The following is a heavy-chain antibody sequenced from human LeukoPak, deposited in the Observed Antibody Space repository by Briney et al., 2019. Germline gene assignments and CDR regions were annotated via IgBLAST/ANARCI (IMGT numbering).Heavy chain of an antibody. CDR3: ARDPRGYSHGYWYFDL. D-gene: IGHD5-18*01. CDR2: INWNGGST. Sequence: GGSLRLSCVASGFTFDDYGMSWVRQVPGKGLEWVSGINWNGGSTGYADSVKGRFTISRGNAKNSLYLQMNSLRAEDTAFYYCARDPRGYSHGYWYFDLWGRGTLVTVSS. CDR1: GFTFDDYG. V-gene: IGHV3-20*04. J-gene: IGHJ2*01.